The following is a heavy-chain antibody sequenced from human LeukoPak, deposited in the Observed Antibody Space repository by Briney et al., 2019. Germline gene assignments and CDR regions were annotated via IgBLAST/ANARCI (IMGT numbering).Heavy chain of an antibody. Sequence: PGGSLRLSCAASGFTFSSYNMKWVRQAPGKGLEWVSFISTTSNYIYYADSVKGRFTISRANSENTLYLQMDSLGAEDTALYYCVKTINSFYPYWGQGTLVTVSS. V-gene: IGHV3-21*04. J-gene: IGHJ4*02. CDR3: VKTINSFYPY. CDR1: GFTFSSYN. D-gene: IGHD2-15*01. CDR2: ISTTSNYI.